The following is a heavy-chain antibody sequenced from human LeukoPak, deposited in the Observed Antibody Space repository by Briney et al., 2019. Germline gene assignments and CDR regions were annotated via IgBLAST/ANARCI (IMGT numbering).Heavy chain of an antibody. CDR1: GFTFSSYS. CDR2: ISSSSSYI. CDR3: ARSKWDTSGWYYFDY. V-gene: IGHV3-21*06. D-gene: IGHD6-19*01. Sequence: GSLRLSCAASGFTFSSYSMNWVRQAPGKGLEWVSSISSSSSYIYYADSVQGRFTISRDNAKNSLYLQMNSLRAEDTAVYYCARSKWDTSGWYYFDYWGQGTLVTVSS. J-gene: IGHJ4*02.